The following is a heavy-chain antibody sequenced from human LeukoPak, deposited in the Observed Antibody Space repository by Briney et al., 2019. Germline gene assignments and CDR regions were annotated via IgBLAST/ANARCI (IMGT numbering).Heavy chain of an antibody. CDR2: ISYDGSNK. V-gene: IGHV3-30*03. Sequence: RPGGSLRLSCAASGFTFSSYDMHWVRQAPGKGLEWVAFISYDGSNKYYVDSVKGRFTISRDNSKDTLYLQMNSLRAEDTAVYHCADSGSYSLYWGQGTLVTVSS. J-gene: IGHJ4*02. CDR1: GFTFSSYD. D-gene: IGHD1-26*01. CDR3: ADSGSYSLY.